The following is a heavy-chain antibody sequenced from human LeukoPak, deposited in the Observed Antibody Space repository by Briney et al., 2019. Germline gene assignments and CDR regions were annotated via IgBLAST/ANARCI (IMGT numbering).Heavy chain of an antibody. Sequence: GASVKVSCKASGYTFTTYYMHWVRQAPGQGLEWMGIINPSGSSTTYAQKFQGRVTMTRDMSTSTVYMELSSLTSEDTAVYYCARDVPYCGGDCHDAFDIWGQGTMVTVSS. CDR2: INPSGSST. CDR3: ARDVPYCGGDCHDAFDI. V-gene: IGHV1-46*01. D-gene: IGHD2-21*02. J-gene: IGHJ3*02. CDR1: GYTFTTYY.